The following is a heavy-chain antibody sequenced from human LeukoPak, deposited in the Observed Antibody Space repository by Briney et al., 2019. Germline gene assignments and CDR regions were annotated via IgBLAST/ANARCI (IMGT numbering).Heavy chain of an antibody. Sequence: SQTLSLTCTVSGGSISSGGYYWSWIRQHPGKGLEWIGYIYYSGSTYYNPSPKSRVTISVDTSKNQFSLKLSSVTAADTAVYYCARDDNLYGMDVWGQGTTVTVSS. CDR1: GGSISSGGYY. CDR2: IYYSGST. V-gene: IGHV4-31*03. J-gene: IGHJ6*02. D-gene: IGHD1-14*01. CDR3: ARDDNLYGMDV.